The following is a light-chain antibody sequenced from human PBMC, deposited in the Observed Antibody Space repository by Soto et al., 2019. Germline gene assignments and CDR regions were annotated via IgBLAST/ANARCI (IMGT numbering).Light chain of an antibody. CDR2: GAS. CDR3: QQYGSSPLT. V-gene: IGKV3-20*01. Sequence: EIVMTQSPATLSVSPGDRATVSCRASQSIGNYLAWYQQKPGQAPRLLIYGASSRATGIPDRFSGSGSGTDFTLTISRLEPEDFAVYYCQQYGSSPLTFGQGTRLEIK. J-gene: IGKJ5*01. CDR1: QSIGNY.